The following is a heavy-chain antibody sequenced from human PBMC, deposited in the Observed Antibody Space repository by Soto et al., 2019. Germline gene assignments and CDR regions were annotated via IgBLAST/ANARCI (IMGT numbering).Heavy chain of an antibody. CDR1: GFTFSNFA. CDR2: ISGRGDDT. V-gene: IGHV3-23*01. D-gene: IGHD1-1*01. Sequence: QLLESGGGFVQPGGSLRLSCVASGFTFSNFAMAWVRQAPGEWLAWVSAISGRGDDTFYADSMKGRFTISRDNSQDTLYLQINSLRAEDTAVYYCANPIPKPGTPFEFWGQGTLVTVSS. J-gene: IGHJ4*02. CDR3: ANPIPKPGTPFEF.